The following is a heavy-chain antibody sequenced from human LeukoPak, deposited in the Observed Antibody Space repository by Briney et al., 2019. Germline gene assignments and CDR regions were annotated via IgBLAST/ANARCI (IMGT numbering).Heavy chain of an antibody. J-gene: IGHJ4*02. CDR1: GGSISSSSYY. Sequence: SETLSLTCTVSGGSISSSSYYWGWIRQPPGKGLEWIGYIYYSGSTNYNPSLKSRVTISVDTSKNQFSLKLSSVTAADTAVYYCARGTDTAMARGIDYWGQGTLVTVSS. CDR3: ARGTDTAMARGIDY. V-gene: IGHV4-61*05. CDR2: IYYSGST. D-gene: IGHD5-18*01.